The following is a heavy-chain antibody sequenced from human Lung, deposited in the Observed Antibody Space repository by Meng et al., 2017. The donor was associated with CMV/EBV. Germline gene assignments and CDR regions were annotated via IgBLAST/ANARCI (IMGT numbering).Heavy chain of an antibody. D-gene: IGHD5-12*01. CDR3: ARASGGKYSGYDYTFDY. CDR1: FSCSSRW. V-gene: IGHV3-74*01. J-gene: IGHJ4*02. CDR2: INSDGRYT. Sequence: FSCSSRWMHWVRKAGGEGLWWVININSDGRYTSYADSVKDRFTIARDNAKNTLYLQRNSLGAEDTAVYYCARASGGKYSGYDYTFDYWGQGTLVTVSS.